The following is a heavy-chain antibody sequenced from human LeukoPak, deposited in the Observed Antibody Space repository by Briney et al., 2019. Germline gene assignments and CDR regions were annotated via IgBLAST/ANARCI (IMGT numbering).Heavy chain of an antibody. CDR2: ISYDGSNK. CDR1: GFTFSSYG. Sequence: GGSLRLSCAASGFTFSSYGMHWVRQAPGKGLEWVAVISYDGSNKYYADPVKGRFTISRDNSKNTLYLQMNSLRAEDTAVYYCAKDRLGYDSSGYYFGLDYWGQGTLVTVSS. J-gene: IGHJ4*02. V-gene: IGHV3-30*18. D-gene: IGHD3-22*01. CDR3: AKDRLGYDSSGYYFGLDY.